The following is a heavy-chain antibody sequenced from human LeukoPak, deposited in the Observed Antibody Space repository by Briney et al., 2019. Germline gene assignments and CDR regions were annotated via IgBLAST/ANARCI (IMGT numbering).Heavy chain of an antibody. CDR1: GFTFSSYW. CDR3: ARDLPHGSGWSWPGGFQH. CDR2: IKQDGSEK. J-gene: IGHJ1*01. Sequence: LSGGSLRLSCAASGFTFSSYWMSWVRQAPGKGLEWVANIKQDGSEKYYVDPVKGRFTISRDNAKNSLYLQMNSLRAEDTAVYYCARDLPHGSGWSWPGGFQHWGQGTLVTVSS. D-gene: IGHD6-19*01. V-gene: IGHV3-7*03.